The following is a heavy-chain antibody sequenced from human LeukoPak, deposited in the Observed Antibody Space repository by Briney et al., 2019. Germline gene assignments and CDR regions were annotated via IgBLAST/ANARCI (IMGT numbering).Heavy chain of an antibody. CDR2: ISGSGGST. J-gene: IGHJ4*02. Sequence: GGSLRLSCAASGFTFSSYAMSWVRQAPGKGLEWVSAISGSGGSTYYADSVKGRFTISRDNSKNTLYLQMNSQRAEDTAVYYCAKDLGYCSGGSCLALDYWGQGTLVTVSS. V-gene: IGHV3-23*01. CDR1: GFTFSSYA. D-gene: IGHD2-15*01. CDR3: AKDLGYCSGGSCLALDY.